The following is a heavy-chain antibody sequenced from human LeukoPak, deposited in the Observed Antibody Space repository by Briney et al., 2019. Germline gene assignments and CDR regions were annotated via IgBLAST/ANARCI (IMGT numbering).Heavy chain of an antibody. CDR2: INPNSGGT. J-gene: IGHJ6*03. Sequence: ASVKVSCKASGYTFTGYYMHWVRQAPGQGLEWMGWINPNSGGTNYAQKFQGRVTMSRDTSISTAYMELSRLRSDDTAVYYCATLEYSSSSGHYYYYYMFLWGKGTTVTVSS. D-gene: IGHD6-6*01. CDR3: ATLEYSSSSGHYYYYYMFL. CDR1: GYTFTGYY. V-gene: IGHV1-2*02.